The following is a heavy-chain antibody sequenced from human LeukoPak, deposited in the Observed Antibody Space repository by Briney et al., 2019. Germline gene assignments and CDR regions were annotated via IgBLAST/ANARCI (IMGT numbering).Heavy chain of an antibody. D-gene: IGHD2-2*01. J-gene: IGHJ4*02. CDR2: IYYSGST. V-gene: IGHV4-59*01. CDR1: GGSISSYY. Sequence: SETLSLTCTVSGGSISSYYWSWIRQPPGKGLEWIGYIYYSGSTNYNPSLKGRVTISVDTSKNQFSLKLSSVTAADTAVYYCASSAAQGLRYFDYWGQGTLVTVSS. CDR3: ASSAAQGLRYFDY.